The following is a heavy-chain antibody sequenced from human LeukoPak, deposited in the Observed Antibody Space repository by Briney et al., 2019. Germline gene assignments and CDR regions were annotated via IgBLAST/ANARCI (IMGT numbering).Heavy chain of an antibody. CDR2: IYHSGST. D-gene: IGHD3-10*01. Sequence: SETLSLTCRVSSYSITSGYYWSWIRQSPGKGLEWIGSIYHSGSTYFSPSLKSRVTMSVDTSKNQFSLKLSSVTAADTAVYYCARVLGYYYGSGSYHSPWFDPWGQGTLVTVSS. CDR3: ARVLGYYYGSGSYHSPWFDP. V-gene: IGHV4-38-2*02. CDR1: SYSITSGYY. J-gene: IGHJ5*02.